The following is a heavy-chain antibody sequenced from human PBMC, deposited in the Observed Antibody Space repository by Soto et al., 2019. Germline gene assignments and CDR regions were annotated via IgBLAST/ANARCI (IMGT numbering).Heavy chain of an antibody. CDR3: ARGAGAVAIGYNWLDP. D-gene: IGHD6-19*01. J-gene: IGHJ5*02. V-gene: IGHV3-21*01. Sequence: GGSLRLSCAASGFTFSTYSMNWVRQAPGKGLEWVSSISSSSSNIYYADSVKGRFTISRDNAKNSLYLQMNSLRAEDTAVYYCARGAGAVAIGYNWLDPWGQGT. CDR2: ISSSSSNI. CDR1: GFTFSTYS.